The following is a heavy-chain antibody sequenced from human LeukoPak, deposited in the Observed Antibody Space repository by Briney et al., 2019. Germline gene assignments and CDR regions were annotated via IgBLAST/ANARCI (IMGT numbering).Heavy chain of an antibody. V-gene: IGHV4-4*02. Sequence: PSGTLSLTCAVSGGSISSSNWWSWVRQPPGKGLEWIGEIYHSGSTNYNPSLKSRVTISVDKSKNQFSLKLSSVTAADTAVYYCARRGYCSGGSCLYCFDYWGQGTLVTVSS. CDR2: IYHSGST. CDR1: GGSISSSNW. J-gene: IGHJ4*02. CDR3: ARRGYCSGGSCLYCFDY. D-gene: IGHD2-15*01.